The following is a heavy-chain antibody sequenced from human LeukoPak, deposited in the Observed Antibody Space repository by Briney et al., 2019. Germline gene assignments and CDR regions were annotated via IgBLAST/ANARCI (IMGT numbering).Heavy chain of an antibody. V-gene: IGHV3-43*02. D-gene: IGHD3-3*01. CDR2: ISGDGGST. J-gene: IGHJ6*04. CDR1: GFTFDDYA. CDR3: SNLRYYDFWSGYALDV. Sequence: PGGSLRLSCAASGFTFDDYAMHWVRQAPGKGLEWVSLISGDGGSTYYAASVKGRFTISRDNSKNSLYLQMNSLRTEDTDLYYCSNLRYYDFWSGYALDVWGKGTTVTVSS.